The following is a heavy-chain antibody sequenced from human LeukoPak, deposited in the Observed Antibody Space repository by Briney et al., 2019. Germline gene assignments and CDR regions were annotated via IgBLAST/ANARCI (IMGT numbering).Heavy chain of an antibody. CDR1: GGCFSGYY. CDR2: INHSGST. D-gene: IGHD3-10*01. J-gene: IGHJ5*02. CDR3: ARRRITMVRGVIGWFDP. Sequence: SETLSLTCAVYGGCFSGYYWSWIRQPPGKGLEWIGEINHSGSTNYNPSLKSRVTISVDTSKNQFPLKLSSVTAADTAVYYCARRRITMVRGVIGWFDPWGQGTLVTVSS. V-gene: IGHV4-34*01.